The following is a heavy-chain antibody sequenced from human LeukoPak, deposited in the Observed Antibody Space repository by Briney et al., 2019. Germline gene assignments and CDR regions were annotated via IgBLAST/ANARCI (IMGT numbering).Heavy chain of an antibody. Sequence: GGSLRLSCAASGFTFSSYAMSWVRQAPEKGLEWVSGISGSGDNTYYADSVKGRFTISRDNSKNTLYVQVNSLGTEDTAAYYCAKGSYYDSSGSFYFDYWGQGTLVTVSS. CDR3: AKGSYYDSSGSFYFDY. V-gene: IGHV3-23*01. CDR1: GFTFSSYA. J-gene: IGHJ4*02. D-gene: IGHD3-22*01. CDR2: ISGSGDNT.